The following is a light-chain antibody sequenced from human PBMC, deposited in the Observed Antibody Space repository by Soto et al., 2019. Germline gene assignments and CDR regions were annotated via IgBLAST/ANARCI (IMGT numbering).Light chain of an antibody. Sequence: QSVLTQPPSASGTPGQTRTISCSGSSSNIGSNNVYWYQHLPGTAPKLLIYQSNQRPSGVPDRFSGSKSGTSASLAIGGPRSEGEADFYCSAWDDRLRRVVFGGGTKVTVL. J-gene: IGLJ3*02. CDR2: QSN. CDR3: SAWDDRLRRVV. CDR1: SSNIGSNN. V-gene: IGLV1-47*01.